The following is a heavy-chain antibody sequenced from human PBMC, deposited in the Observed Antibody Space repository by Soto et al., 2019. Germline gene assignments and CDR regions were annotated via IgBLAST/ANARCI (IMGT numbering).Heavy chain of an antibody. V-gene: IGHV5-51*01. J-gene: IGHJ4*02. CDR1: GYSFTSYW. CDR2: IYPGDSDT. CDR3: ARRGDTAMVPLGY. D-gene: IGHD5-18*01. Sequence: GESVKISCXGSGYSFTSYWIGWVRQMPGKGLEWMGIIYPGDSDTRYSPSFQGQVTISADKSISTAYLQWSSLKASDTAMYYCARRGDTAMVPLGYWGQGTLVTVSS.